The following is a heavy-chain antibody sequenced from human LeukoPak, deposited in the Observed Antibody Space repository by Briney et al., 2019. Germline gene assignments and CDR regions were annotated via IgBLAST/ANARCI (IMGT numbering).Heavy chain of an antibody. CDR3: ARVPRRRYDSSGYYYVPYYFHY. D-gene: IGHD3-22*01. Sequence: GGSLRLSCAASGFPFSSYWMNWVRQAPGKGLVWVYRINSDGSSTSYADSVKGRFTISRDNAKNTLYLQMNSLRAEDTAVYYCARVPRRRYDSSGYYYVPYYFHYWGQGTLVTVSS. J-gene: IGHJ4*02. CDR2: INSDGSST. V-gene: IGHV3-74*01. CDR1: GFPFSSYW.